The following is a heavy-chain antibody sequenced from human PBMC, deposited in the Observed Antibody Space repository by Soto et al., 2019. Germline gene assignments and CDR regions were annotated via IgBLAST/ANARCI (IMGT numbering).Heavy chain of an antibody. D-gene: IGHD1-26*01. Sequence: GGSLRLSCAASGFTFSSYTMSWVRQAPGKGLEWVSDISSSSGAIYYTDSVKGRFTISRDNAKNSLYLQMNSLRDEDTAVYYCARGRPSGSHHVFDYWGQGTLVTVSS. J-gene: IGHJ4*02. V-gene: IGHV3-48*02. CDR3: ARGRPSGSHHVFDY. CDR1: GFTFSSYT. CDR2: ISSSSGAI.